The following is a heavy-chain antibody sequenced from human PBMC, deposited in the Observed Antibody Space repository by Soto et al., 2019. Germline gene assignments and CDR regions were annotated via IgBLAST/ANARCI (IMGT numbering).Heavy chain of an antibody. J-gene: IGHJ4*02. CDR2: IRSKANSYAT. CDR1: GFTFSGSA. V-gene: IGHV3-73*01. D-gene: IGHD3-22*01. CDR3: TRQGNSGYYLFDY. Sequence: HPGGSLRLSCAASGFTFSGSAMHWVRQASGKGLEWVGRIRSKANSYATAYAASVKGRFTISRDDSKNTAYLQMNSLKTEDTAVYYCTRQGNSGYYLFDYWGQGTLVTVSS.